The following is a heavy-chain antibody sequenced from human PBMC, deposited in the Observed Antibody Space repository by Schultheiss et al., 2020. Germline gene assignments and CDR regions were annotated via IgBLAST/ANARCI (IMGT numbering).Heavy chain of an antibody. CDR1: GGSVSSGSYY. D-gene: IGHD3-16*02. CDR2: IYYSGST. Sequence: SETLSLTCTVSGGSVSSGSYYWSWIRQPAGKGLEWIGYIYYSGSTNYNPSLKSRVTISVDTSKNQFSLKLSSVTAADTAVYYCARGGYLSWFDPWGQGTLVTVSS. J-gene: IGHJ5*02. V-gene: IGHV4-61*10. CDR3: ARGGYLSWFDP.